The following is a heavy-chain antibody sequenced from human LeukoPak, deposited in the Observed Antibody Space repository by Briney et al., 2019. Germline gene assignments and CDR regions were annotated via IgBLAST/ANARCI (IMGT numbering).Heavy chain of an antibody. CDR2: IHYSGRT. D-gene: IGHD2-15*01. CDR1: GGSISGYY. Sequence: PSETLSLTCTVSGGSISGYYWSWIRQSPGKGLEWIGYIHYSGRTYYSHSLRSRVSMSIDMSKNQFSLRLRSVTAADTAVYYCAREGIFCSGGACKSDYYYGMDVWGQGTTVSVSS. J-gene: IGHJ6*02. V-gene: IGHV4-59*01. CDR3: AREGIFCSGGACKSDYYYGMDV.